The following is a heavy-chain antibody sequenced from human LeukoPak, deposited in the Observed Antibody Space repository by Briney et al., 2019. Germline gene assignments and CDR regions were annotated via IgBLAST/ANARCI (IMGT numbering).Heavy chain of an antibody. V-gene: IGHV2-5*02. CDR3: AHSKVLVTMVRGVIHTPFDY. CDR2: IYWDDDK. J-gene: IGHJ4*02. D-gene: IGHD3-10*01. Sequence: ESGPTLMKPTQTLTLTCTFSGFSLNTTGVGVGWIPQPPGKALEWLALIYWDDDKRFSPSLKTRLTITKDTSKNQVVLTMTNMDPVDTDTYYYAHSKVLVTMVRGVIHTPFDYWGQGTLVTVSS. CDR1: GFSLNTTGVG.